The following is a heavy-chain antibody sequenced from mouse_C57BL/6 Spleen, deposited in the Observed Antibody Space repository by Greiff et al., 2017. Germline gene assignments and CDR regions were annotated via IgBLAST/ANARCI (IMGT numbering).Heavy chain of an antibody. Sequence: VQLQQPGAELVKPGASVKLSCTASGFNFKDYYMHWVKQRPDPGLEWIGRIDPEDGEPNYAPKFQGKATLTADTSSNTAYLQLSSLTSADTAVYYCASYGTRAYWGQGTLVTVSA. CDR2: IDPEDGEP. D-gene: IGHD2-1*01. J-gene: IGHJ3*01. CDR1: GFNFKDYY. CDR3: ASYGTRAY. V-gene: IGHV14-2*01.